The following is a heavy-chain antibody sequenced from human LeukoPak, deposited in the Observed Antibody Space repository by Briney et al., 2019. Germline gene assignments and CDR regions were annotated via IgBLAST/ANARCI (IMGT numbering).Heavy chain of an antibody. Sequence: SVKVSCKASGGTFSSYAISWVRQAPGQGLEWMGGIIPTFGTANYAQKFQGRVTITADESTSTAYMELSSLRSEDTAVYYCARDHVVVPAAVESEEYYYYGMDVWGQGTTVTVSS. CDR2: IIPTFGTA. V-gene: IGHV1-69*13. J-gene: IGHJ6*02. D-gene: IGHD2-2*01. CDR3: ARDHVVVPAAVESEEYYYYGMDV. CDR1: GGTFSSYA.